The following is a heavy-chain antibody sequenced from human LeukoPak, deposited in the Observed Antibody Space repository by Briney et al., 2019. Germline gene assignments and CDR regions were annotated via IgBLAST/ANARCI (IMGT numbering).Heavy chain of an antibody. J-gene: IGHJ6*04. CDR1: GYTFTTYA. CDR3: ASNWETDYYYYGMDV. D-gene: IGHD1-26*01. Sequence: ASVKVSCKASGYTFTTYAIHWVRQAPGQSLEWMGWINGGNGNTEYSQKFQGRVTITRDRSASTAYMELSSLRSEDTAVYYCASNWETDYYYYGMDVWGKGTTVTVSS. V-gene: IGHV1-3*01. CDR2: INGGNGNT.